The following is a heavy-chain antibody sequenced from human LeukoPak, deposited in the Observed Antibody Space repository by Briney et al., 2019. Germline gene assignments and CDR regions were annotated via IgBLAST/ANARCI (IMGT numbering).Heavy chain of an antibody. Sequence: ASVKVSCKASGYTFTSYGISWVRQAPGHGLDWMGWFSAYNGNTNYAQKLQGRVTMSTDTSTSTAYMELRSLRSDDTAVYYCARNYDFWSGYNRNWFDPWGQGTLVTVSS. D-gene: IGHD3-3*01. CDR1: GYTFTSYG. V-gene: IGHV1-18*01. J-gene: IGHJ5*02. CDR2: FSAYNGNT. CDR3: ARNYDFWSGYNRNWFDP.